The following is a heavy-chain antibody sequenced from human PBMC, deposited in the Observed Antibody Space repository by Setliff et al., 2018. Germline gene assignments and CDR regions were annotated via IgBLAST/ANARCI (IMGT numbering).Heavy chain of an antibody. CDR1: GFTFDNAW. CDR3: TTDRGFSEWPLYGSLVSHYYGMDV. CDR2: IKTKGDGGTT. V-gene: IGHV3-15*01. Sequence: GGSLSLSCAASGFTFDNAWMSWVRQAPGRGLEWVGRIKTKGDGGTTDYAAPVKGRFTISRDDSKNTLYVQMNSLKTEDTGVYYCTTDRGFSEWPLYGSLVSHYYGMDVWGQGTTVTVSS. D-gene: IGHD3-3*01. J-gene: IGHJ6*02.